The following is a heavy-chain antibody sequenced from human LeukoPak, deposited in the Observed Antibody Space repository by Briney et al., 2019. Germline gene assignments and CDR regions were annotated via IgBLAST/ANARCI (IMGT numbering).Heavy chain of an antibody. CDR1: GYTFTSYD. CDR2: MNSNSGNT. V-gene: IGHV1-8*01. Sequence: GASVKVSCKASGYTFTSYDINWVRQATGQGLEWMGWMNSNSGNTGYAQKFQGRVTMTRNTSINTAYMELSSLRSEDTAVYYCARGYCSSTRCSHWFDPWGQGTLVTVSS. CDR3: ARGYCSSTRCSHWFDP. J-gene: IGHJ5*02. D-gene: IGHD2-2*01.